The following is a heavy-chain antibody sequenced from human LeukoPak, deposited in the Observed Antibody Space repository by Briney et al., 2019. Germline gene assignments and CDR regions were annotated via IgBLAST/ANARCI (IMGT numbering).Heavy chain of an antibody. V-gene: IGHV3-66*01. CDR2: IYSDGST. CDR1: GFTVSNNY. J-gene: IGHJ5*02. CDR3: ARETYSYGSGNWFDP. Sequence: GSLRLSCTASGFTVSNNYMSWVRQPPGKGLEWVSLIYSDGSTYYADSVKDRFTISRDISKNTLSLQMNSLRVEDTAVYYCARETYSYGSGNWFDPWGQGTLVTVSS. D-gene: IGHD3-10*01.